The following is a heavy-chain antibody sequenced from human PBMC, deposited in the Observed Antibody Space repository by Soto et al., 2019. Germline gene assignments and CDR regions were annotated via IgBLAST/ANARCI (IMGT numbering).Heavy chain of an antibody. CDR3: TRDLSWFGELLGDYYYYGMDV. CDR2: IRSKAYGGTT. J-gene: IGHJ6*02. D-gene: IGHD3-10*01. V-gene: IGHV3-49*05. CDR1: GFTFGDYA. Sequence: EVQLVESGGGLVKPGRSLRLSCTASGFTFGDYAMSWFRQAPGKGLEWVGFIRSKAYGGTTEYAASVKGRFTISRDDSKSIAYLQMNSLKTEDTAVYYCTRDLSWFGELLGDYYYYGMDVWGQGTTVTVSS.